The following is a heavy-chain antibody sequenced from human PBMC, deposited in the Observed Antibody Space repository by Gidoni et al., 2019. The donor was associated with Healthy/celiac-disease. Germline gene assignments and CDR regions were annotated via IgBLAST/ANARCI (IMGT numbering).Heavy chain of an antibody. Sequence: EVQLLESGGGLVQSGGYLRLSCAASGFAFSSYAMSWVRQAPGKGLEWVSAISGSGGSTYYADSVKGRFTISRDNSKNTLYLQMNSLRAEDTAVYYCARDYYYYYGMDVWGQGTTVTVSS. CDR2: ISGSGGST. J-gene: IGHJ6*02. CDR1: GFAFSSYA. V-gene: IGHV3-23*01. CDR3: ARDYYYYYGMDV.